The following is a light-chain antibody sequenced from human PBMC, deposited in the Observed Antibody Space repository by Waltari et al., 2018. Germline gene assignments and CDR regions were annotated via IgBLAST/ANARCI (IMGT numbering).Light chain of an antibody. CDR2: DAS. CDR3: QQYGSSPFT. CDR1: QSVSSSY. Sequence: EIVLTQSPGTLSLSLGERATLSCRASQSVSSSYLAWYQQKPGQAPRLLIYDASGRATGIPDRFSGSGSGTDFTLTISRLEPEDFAVYYCQQYGSSPFTFGQGTKLQIK. J-gene: IGKJ2*01. V-gene: IGKV3-20*01.